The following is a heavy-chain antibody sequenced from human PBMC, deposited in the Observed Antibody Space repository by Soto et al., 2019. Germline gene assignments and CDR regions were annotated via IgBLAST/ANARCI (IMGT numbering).Heavy chain of an antibody. CDR3: AREYYYDSSGYRDAFDI. D-gene: IGHD3-22*01. CDR1: GFTFSSYW. Sequence: GGSLRLSCAASGFTFSSYWISWVRQAPGKGLEWVANIKQDGSEKYYVDSVKGRFTISRDNAKNSLYLQMNSLRAEDTAVYYCAREYYYDSSGYRDAFDIWGQGTMVTVSS. J-gene: IGHJ3*02. V-gene: IGHV3-7*03. CDR2: IKQDGSEK.